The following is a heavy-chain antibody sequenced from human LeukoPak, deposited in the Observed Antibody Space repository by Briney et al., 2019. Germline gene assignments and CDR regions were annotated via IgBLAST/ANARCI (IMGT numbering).Heavy chain of an antibody. J-gene: IGHJ4*02. Sequence: SETLSLTCTVSGGSISSSSYYWGWIRQPPGKGLEWIGSIYYSGSTYYNPSLKSRVTISVDTSKNQFSLKLSSVTAADTAVYYCAREREFLEIDYWGQGTLVTVSS. D-gene: IGHD3-3*01. CDR3: AREREFLEIDY. CDR2: IYYSGST. V-gene: IGHV4-39*07. CDR1: GGSISSSSYY.